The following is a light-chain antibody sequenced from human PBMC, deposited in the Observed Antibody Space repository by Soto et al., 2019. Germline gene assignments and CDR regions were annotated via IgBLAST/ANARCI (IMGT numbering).Light chain of an antibody. CDR3: QEYNTWPWT. Sequence: ETVITQSPATLSVSPVERATLSCRASQSVNSNLAWYQQKLGQAPRVLIFGASTRATGIPARFSGSGSGTEFSLTINSLQSEDFAVYYCQEYNTWPWTFGQGTKVDIK. J-gene: IGKJ1*01. CDR1: QSVNSN. CDR2: GAS. V-gene: IGKV3-15*01.